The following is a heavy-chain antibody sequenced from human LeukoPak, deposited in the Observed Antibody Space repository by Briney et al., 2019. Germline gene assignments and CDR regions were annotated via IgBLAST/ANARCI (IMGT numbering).Heavy chain of an antibody. CDR1: GFTFRDYA. CDR3: ARYPKQGAPDYFDY. CDR2: ISFGGGTK. J-gene: IGHJ4*02. V-gene: IGHV3-30*04. D-gene: IGHD1-26*01. Sequence: PGGSLRLSCAASGFTFRDYAMHWVRQAPGKGLEWVAVISFGGGTKYYADSVKGRFTISRDNFDNTVSLEMNSPTAGDTAIYYCARYPKQGAPDYFDYWGQGTLVTVSS.